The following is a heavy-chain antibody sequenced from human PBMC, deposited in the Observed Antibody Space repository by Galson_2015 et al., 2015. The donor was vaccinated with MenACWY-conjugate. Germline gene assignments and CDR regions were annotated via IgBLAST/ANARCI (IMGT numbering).Heavy chain of an antibody. CDR1: GFTFTDFA. Sequence: SLRLSCAASGFTFTDFAMSWVRQVPGKGLEWVSAIGGDSATTYYADSVKGRFTIFRDNSKNTLYLQMNSLRADDTAVYYCATKGGGGEAFEYWGQGTLVTVSS. V-gene: IGHV3-23*01. CDR3: ATKGGGGEAFEY. J-gene: IGHJ4*02. CDR2: IGGDSATT. D-gene: IGHD3-16*01.